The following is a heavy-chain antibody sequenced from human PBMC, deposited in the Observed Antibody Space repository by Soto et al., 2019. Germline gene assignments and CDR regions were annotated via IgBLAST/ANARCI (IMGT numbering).Heavy chain of an antibody. CDR3: AKVRYSSPMGYYYGMDV. CDR2: IIPVFGTA. J-gene: IGHJ6*02. V-gene: IGHV1-69*13. D-gene: IGHD2-2*01. CDR1: RVAFNKFI. Sequence: SVKVSCKASRVAFNKFIVTWVRQAPGLGLEWVGGIIPVFGTANYAQKFQGRVTITADESTSTSYMEVNNLRSEDTAVYYCAKVRYSSPMGYYYGMDVWGQGTTVTV.